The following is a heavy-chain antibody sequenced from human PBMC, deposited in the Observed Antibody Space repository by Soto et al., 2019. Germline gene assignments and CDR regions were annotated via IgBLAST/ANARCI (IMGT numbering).Heavy chain of an antibody. Sequence: QLQLQESGPGLVKPSETLSLTCTVSGGSISSSSYYWGWIRQPPGKGLEGIGSIYYSGSTYYKPARKSRVTISVDTSKNQFSLKLSSVTAADTAVYYCARTYYCDSSGYYYDYWGQGTLVTVSS. CDR2: IYYSGST. CDR3: ARTYYCDSSGYYYDY. D-gene: IGHD3-22*01. V-gene: IGHV4-39*01. J-gene: IGHJ4*02. CDR1: GGSISSSSYY.